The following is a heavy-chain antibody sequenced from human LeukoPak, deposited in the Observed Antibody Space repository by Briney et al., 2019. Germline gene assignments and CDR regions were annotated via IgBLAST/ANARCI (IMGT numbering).Heavy chain of an antibody. D-gene: IGHD4-17*01. V-gene: IGHV3-23*01. CDR2: ISGSGCST. CDR3: AKDPLDYSDPHDAFDI. J-gene: IGHJ3*02. CDR1: GFTFNSYA. Sequence: GVSLRLSCAASGFTFNSYAMSWVRQAPGRGLEWVSAISGSGCSTYYGDSVKGRFTISRDNSKNTLYLQMNSLRVYDTAVYYCAKDPLDYSDPHDAFDIWGQRTMVTFS.